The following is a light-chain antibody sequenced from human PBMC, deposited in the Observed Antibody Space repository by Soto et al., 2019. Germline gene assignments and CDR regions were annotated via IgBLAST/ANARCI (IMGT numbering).Light chain of an antibody. CDR2: SAS. CDR3: QQYYRYPWM. CDR1: QGISTY. V-gene: IGKV1-16*01. Sequence: DIQMTQSPSSLSASVGDRVTITCRASQGISTYLGWYQQKPGKVPKSLIYSASNLQSGVPSRFSASGSGTEFTLTINDMQPDDFATYYCQQYYRYPWMFGQGTKVEI. J-gene: IGKJ1*01.